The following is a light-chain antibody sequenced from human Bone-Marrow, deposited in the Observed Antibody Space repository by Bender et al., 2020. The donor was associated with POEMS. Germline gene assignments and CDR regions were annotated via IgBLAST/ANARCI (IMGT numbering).Light chain of an antibody. CDR1: NSDIGNYND. CDR3: CSYADNSVWV. V-gene: IGLV2-23*02. CDR2: DVG. J-gene: IGLJ3*02. Sequence: QSALTQPASVSGSPGQSITISCTGTNSDIGNYNDVSWYQQHPGKAPKLMIYDVGNRPSGVSNRFSGSKSDNTASLTISGLQAEDEADFYCCSYADNSVWVFGGGTKLTVL.